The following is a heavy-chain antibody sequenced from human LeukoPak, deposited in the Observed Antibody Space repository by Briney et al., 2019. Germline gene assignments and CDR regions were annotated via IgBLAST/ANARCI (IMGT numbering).Heavy chain of an antibody. J-gene: IGHJ4*02. CDR2: IFYSGST. D-gene: IGHD3-22*01. Sequence: PSGTLSLTCAVSGGSISSRDHYWSWIRQHPGKGLEWIGYIFYSGSTHYNPSLKSRVTISVDPSKNQFSLKLSSVTAADTAVYYCARALYYSSGYFFFDYWGQGILVTVSS. V-gene: IGHV4-31*11. CDR1: GGSISSRDHY. CDR3: ARALYYSSGYFFFDY.